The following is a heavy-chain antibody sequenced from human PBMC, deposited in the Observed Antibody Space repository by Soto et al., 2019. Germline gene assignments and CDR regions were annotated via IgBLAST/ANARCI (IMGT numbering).Heavy chain of an antibody. D-gene: IGHD1-26*01. CDR3: ARGAVGAYFDY. CDR1: GFTFSSYG. CDR2: ISYDGSNK. V-gene: IGHV3-30*19. J-gene: IGHJ4*02. Sequence: QVKLVESGGGVVQPGRSLRLSCAASGFTFSSYGMHWVRLAPGKGLEWVAVISYDGSNKYYADSVKGRFTISRDNSKNTLYLQMNSLRAEDTTVYYCARGAVGAYFDYWGQGTLVTVSS.